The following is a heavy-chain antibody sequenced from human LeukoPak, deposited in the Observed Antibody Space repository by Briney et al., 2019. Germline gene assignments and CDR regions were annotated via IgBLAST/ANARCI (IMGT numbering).Heavy chain of an antibody. Sequence: GGSLRLSCAASGFTFSSYGMHWVRQAPGKGLEWVAVIWYDGSNKYYADSVKGRFTISRDNSKNTLYLQMNSLRAEDTAVYYCARGGYYYGHQAPEHFQHWGQGTLVTVSS. V-gene: IGHV3-33*01. CDR3: ARGGYYYGHQAPEHFQH. CDR2: IWYDGSNK. J-gene: IGHJ1*01. D-gene: IGHD3-10*01. CDR1: GFTFSSYG.